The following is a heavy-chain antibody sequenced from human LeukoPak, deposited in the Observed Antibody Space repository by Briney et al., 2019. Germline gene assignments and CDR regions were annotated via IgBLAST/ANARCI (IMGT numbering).Heavy chain of an antibody. D-gene: IGHD4-11*01. CDR1: GGSISSYY. CDR3: ARGLPRDYSQSLDY. J-gene: IGHJ4*02. V-gene: IGHV4-59*08. Sequence: PSETLSLTCTVSGGSISSYYWSWIRQPPGKGLEWIGYIYYSGSTNYNPSLKSRVTISVDTSKNQFSLKLSSVTAADTAVYYCARGLPRDYSQSLDYWGRGTLVTVSS. CDR2: IYYSGST.